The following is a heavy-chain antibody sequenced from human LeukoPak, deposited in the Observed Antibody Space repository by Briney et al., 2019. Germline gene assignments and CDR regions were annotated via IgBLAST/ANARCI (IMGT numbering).Heavy chain of an antibody. V-gene: IGHV1-46*01. CDR1: GYTFTSYY. CDR3: ASQLGYCSGGSCYSFDY. CDR2: INPSGGST. Sequence: GASVKVSCKASGYTFTSYYIHWVRQAPGQGLEWMGLINPSGGSTSYAQKFQGRVTMTRDTSTSTVYMELSSLRSEDTAVFYCASQLGYCSGGSCYSFDYWGQGTLVTVSS. J-gene: IGHJ4*02. D-gene: IGHD2-15*01.